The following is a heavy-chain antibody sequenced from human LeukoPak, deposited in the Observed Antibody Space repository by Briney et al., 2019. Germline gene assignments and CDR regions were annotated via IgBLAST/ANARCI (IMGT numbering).Heavy chain of an antibody. J-gene: IGHJ4*02. Sequence: GRSLRLSCAASGFTFSSYAMHWVRQAPGKGLEWVAVISYDGSNKYYADSVKGRFTISRDNAKNSLYLQMNSLRAEDTAVYYCASETRPDYWGQGTLVTVSS. CDR1: GFTFSSYA. D-gene: IGHD6-25*01. CDR3: ASETRPDY. V-gene: IGHV3-30-3*01. CDR2: ISYDGSNK.